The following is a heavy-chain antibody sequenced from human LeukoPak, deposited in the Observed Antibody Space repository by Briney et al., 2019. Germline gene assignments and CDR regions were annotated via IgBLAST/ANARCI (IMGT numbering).Heavy chain of an antibody. D-gene: IGHD5-18*01. CDR1: GYTFTSYY. J-gene: IGHJ3*02. CDR3: ARERGYSYGTDAFDN. CDR2: INPSGGST. V-gene: IGHV1-46*01. Sequence: ASVKVSCKASGYTFTSYYMQWVRQAPGQGLEWMGIINPSGGSTSYAQKFQGRVTMTRDTSTSTVYMELSSLRSEDTAVYYCARERGYSYGTDAFDNWGQGTMVTVSS.